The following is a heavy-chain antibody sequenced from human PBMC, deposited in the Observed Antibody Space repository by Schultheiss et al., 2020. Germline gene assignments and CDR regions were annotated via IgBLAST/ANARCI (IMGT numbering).Heavy chain of an antibody. CDR3: ARLNLGSYTYGMDV. CDR2: ISGSGGST. CDR1: GFTFSSYA. D-gene: IGHD3-10*01. J-gene: IGHJ6*04. Sequence: GGSLRLSCAASGFTFSSYAMSWVRQAPGKGLEWVSAISGSGGSTYYADSVKGRFTISRDNAKNSLYLQMNSLRAEDTAVYYCARLNLGSYTYGMDVWGKGTTV. V-gene: IGHV3-23*01.